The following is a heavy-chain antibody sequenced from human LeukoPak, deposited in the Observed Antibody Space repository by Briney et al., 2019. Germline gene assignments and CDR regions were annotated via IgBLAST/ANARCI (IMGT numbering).Heavy chain of an antibody. CDR3: ATASRGGYYFHMDV. V-gene: IGHV4-34*01. D-gene: IGHD3-10*01. CDR2: INHSGST. Sequence: PSETLSLTCAVYGGSFSGYYWSWIRQPPGKGLEWIGEINHSGSTNYNPSLKSRVTISVDTSKNQFSLKLSSVTAADTAVYYCATASRGGYYFHMDVWGKGTTVTVSS. J-gene: IGHJ6*03. CDR1: GGSFSGYY.